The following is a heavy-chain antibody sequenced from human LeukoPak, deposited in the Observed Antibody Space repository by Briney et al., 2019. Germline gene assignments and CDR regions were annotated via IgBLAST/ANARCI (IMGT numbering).Heavy chain of an antibody. D-gene: IGHD5-24*01. CDR2: IYSGGST. Sequence: GGSLRLSCAAFGFTVSSNYMSWVRQAPGKGLEWVSVIYSGGSTYYADSVKGRFTISRDNSKNTLYLQMNSLRAEDTAVYYCARGEMATTYFDYWGQGTLVTVSS. V-gene: IGHV3-53*01. CDR3: ARGEMATTYFDY. J-gene: IGHJ4*02. CDR1: GFTVSSNY.